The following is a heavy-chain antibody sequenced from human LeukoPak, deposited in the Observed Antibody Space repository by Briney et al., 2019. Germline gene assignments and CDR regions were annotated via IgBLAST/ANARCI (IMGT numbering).Heavy chain of an antibody. Sequence: GGSLRLSCAASAITFSSQFMSWVRQAPGKGLEWVANIKQDGSEQYYLDSVKGRFTISRDNAKNLLYLQMNSLRAEDTAFYYCAGGSGWLIDYWGQGTLVTVSS. D-gene: IGHD6-19*01. CDR3: AGGSGWLIDY. V-gene: IGHV3-7*04. CDR2: IKQDGSEQ. J-gene: IGHJ4*02. CDR1: AITFSSQF.